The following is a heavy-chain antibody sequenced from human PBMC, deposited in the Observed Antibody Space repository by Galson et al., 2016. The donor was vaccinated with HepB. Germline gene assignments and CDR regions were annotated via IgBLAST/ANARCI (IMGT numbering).Heavy chain of an antibody. Sequence: SLRLSCAASGFTFSNYGMHWVRQAPGKGLEWVAVISYDGSNKYFSDSVKGRFAISRDNSKTTLYLQMNSLRADDTAVYYCARDRKGYDVWSGYGDYYYSGMDVWGQGTTVTVSS. CDR3: ARDRKGYDVWSGYGDYYYSGMDV. D-gene: IGHD3-3*01. J-gene: IGHJ6*02. V-gene: IGHV3-30*19. CDR1: GFTFSNYG. CDR2: ISYDGSNK.